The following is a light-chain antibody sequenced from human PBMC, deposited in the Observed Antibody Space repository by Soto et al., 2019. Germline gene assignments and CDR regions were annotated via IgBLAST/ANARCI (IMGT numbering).Light chain of an antibody. CDR2: SNN. J-gene: IGLJ3*02. CDR3: AAWDDSLSGV. CDR1: SSNIGSNT. V-gene: IGLV1-44*01. Sequence: QPVLTQPPSASGTPGQRVTISCSGSSSNIGSNTVNWYQQLPGTAPKLLIHSNNQRPSGVPDRFSGSKSGTSASLAISGLQSEDEADYYCAAWDDSLSGVFGGGTKLTVL.